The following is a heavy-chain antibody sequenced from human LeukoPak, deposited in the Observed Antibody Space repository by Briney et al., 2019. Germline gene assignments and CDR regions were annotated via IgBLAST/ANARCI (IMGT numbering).Heavy chain of an antibody. V-gene: IGHV4-59*08. Sequence: SETLSLTCHVSGGSISSYYWSWIRQPPGKGLEWIGYIYYSGSTNYNPSLKSRVTISVDTSKNQFSLKLSSVTAADTAVYYCARLDYGGTHFDYWGQGTLVTVSS. D-gene: IGHD4-23*01. CDR2: IYYSGST. J-gene: IGHJ4*02. CDR1: GGSISSYY. CDR3: ARLDYGGTHFDY.